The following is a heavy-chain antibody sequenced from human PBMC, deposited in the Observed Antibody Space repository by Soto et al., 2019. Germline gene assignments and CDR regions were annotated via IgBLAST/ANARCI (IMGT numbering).Heavy chain of an antibody. D-gene: IGHD3-3*01. J-gene: IGHJ5*02. CDR1: GSTFSSYG. CDR3: ARGADFWSGYRWFDP. CDR2: ISAYNGNT. V-gene: IGHV1-18*01. Sequence: QAQLVQSGAEVRQPGASVKVSCKASGSTFSSYGISWVRQAPGQGLEWMGWISAYNGNTKNAQNLQGRVTLTTDTSTSTAYMELRSLRYDDTAVYFCARGADFWSGYRWFDPWGQGTLVTVSS.